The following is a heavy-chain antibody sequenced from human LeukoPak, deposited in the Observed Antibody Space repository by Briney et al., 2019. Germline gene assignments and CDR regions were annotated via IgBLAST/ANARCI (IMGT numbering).Heavy chain of an antibody. CDR2: IWYGESNK. V-gene: IGHV3-30*02. CDR3: AKSAPSGYFDL. CDR1: GLTLSSYG. Sequence: GGSLRLSCAASGLTLSSYGMHWVRQAPGKGLEWVAVIWYGESNKYYADSVKGRFTISRDNSKNTLSLQMNSLRAEDTAVYYCAKSAPSGYFDLWGRGTLVTVSS. J-gene: IGHJ2*01.